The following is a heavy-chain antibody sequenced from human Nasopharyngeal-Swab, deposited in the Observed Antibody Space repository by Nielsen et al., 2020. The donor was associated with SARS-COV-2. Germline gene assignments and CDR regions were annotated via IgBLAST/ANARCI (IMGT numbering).Heavy chain of an antibody. CDR3: ARDRYSSSSAFDY. CDR2: IIPIFGTA. V-gene: IGHV1-69*01. D-gene: IGHD6-6*01. Sequence: WVRQAPGQGLEWMGGIIPIFGTANYAQKFQGRVTITADESTSTAYMELGSLRSEDTAVYYCARDRYSSSSAFDYWGQGTLVTVSS. J-gene: IGHJ4*01.